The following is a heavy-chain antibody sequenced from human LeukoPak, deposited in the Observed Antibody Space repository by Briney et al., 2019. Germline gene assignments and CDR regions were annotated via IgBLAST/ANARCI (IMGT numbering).Heavy chain of an antibody. V-gene: IGHV3-48*03. Sequence: SGGSLRLSCAASGFTFSSYEMNWVRRAPGKGLEWVSYISSSGSTIYYADSVKGRFTISRDNAKNSLYLQMNSLRAEDTAVYYCAREGNSGYDWYYYYYYMDVWGKGTTVTISS. CDR3: AREGNSGYDWYYYYYYMDV. CDR1: GFTFSSYE. J-gene: IGHJ6*03. CDR2: ISSSGSTI. D-gene: IGHD5-12*01.